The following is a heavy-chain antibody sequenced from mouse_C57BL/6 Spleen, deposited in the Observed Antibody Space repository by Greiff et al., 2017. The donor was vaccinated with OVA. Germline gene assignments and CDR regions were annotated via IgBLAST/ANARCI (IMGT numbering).Heavy chain of an antibody. CDR3: ARGDDYDY. J-gene: IGHJ2*01. CDR1: GYTFTRYT. V-gene: IGHV1-4*01. Sequence: QVQLKESGAELARPGASVKMSCKASGYTFTRYTMHWVKQRPGQGLEWIGYINPSSGYTKYNQKFKDKATLTADKSSSTAYMQLSSLTSEDSAVYYCARGDDYDYWGQGTTLTVSS. CDR2: INPSSGYT. D-gene: IGHD2-4*01.